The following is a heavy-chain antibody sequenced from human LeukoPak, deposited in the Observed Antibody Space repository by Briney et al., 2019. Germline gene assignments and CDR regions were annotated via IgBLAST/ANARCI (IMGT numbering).Heavy chain of an antibody. CDR1: GFTFNDYA. CDR3: ASLRRSNGGYFDY. Sequence: PGGSLRLSCAASGFTFNDYAMHWVRQAPGKGLGWVSGIGWNSGSIGYADSVKGRFTISRDNAKNSLYLQMNSLRAEDTAVYYCASLRRSNGGYFDYWGQGTLVTVSS. J-gene: IGHJ4*02. D-gene: IGHD4-11*01. V-gene: IGHV3-9*01. CDR2: IGWNSGSI.